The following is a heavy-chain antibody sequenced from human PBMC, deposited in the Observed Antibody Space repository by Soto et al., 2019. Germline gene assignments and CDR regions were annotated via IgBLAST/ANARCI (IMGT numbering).Heavy chain of an antibody. V-gene: IGHV1-69*01. CDR1: GGTFSSYA. J-gene: IGHJ6*02. CDR2: IIPIFGTA. CDR3: ARDSGVLRYFDLAYYYYGMDV. Sequence: QVQLVQSGTEVKKPGSSVKVSCKASGGTFSSYAISWVRQAPGQGLEWMGGIIPIFGTANYAQKFQGRVTITADESTSTAYMELSSLRSEDTAVYYCARDSGVLRYFDLAYYYYGMDVWGQGTTVTVSS. D-gene: IGHD3-9*01.